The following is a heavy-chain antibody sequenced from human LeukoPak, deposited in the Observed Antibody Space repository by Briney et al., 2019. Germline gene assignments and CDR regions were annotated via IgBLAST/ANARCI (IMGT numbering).Heavy chain of an antibody. Sequence: GGPLRLSFAASGFTFDDYAMHWVVQVPGKGLNWFSLISGDGGSTYYADSVKGRFTISRDNSKNSLYLQMNSLRTQDTALYYCAKDIGGWYSTFDIWGQGTMVTVSS. CDR2: ISGDGGST. J-gene: IGHJ3*02. D-gene: IGHD6-19*01. V-gene: IGHV3-43*02. CDR3: AKDIGGWYSTFDI. CDR1: GFTFDDYA.